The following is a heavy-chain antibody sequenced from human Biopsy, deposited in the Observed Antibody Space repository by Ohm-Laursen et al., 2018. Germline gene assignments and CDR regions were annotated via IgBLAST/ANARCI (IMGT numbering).Heavy chain of an antibody. D-gene: IGHD2-15*01. J-gene: IGHJ4*02. CDR1: TGNFDSYG. Sequence: SVKVSCKTSTGNFDSYGVTWVRQAPGQGLEWMGRIIPILRTTTYAPKFQGRVTFTADKSSSTAYLELSSLTSEDTAMFYCAREAIGYQLPCDDWGQGTLVTVSS. V-gene: IGHV1-69*04. CDR3: AREAIGYQLPCDD. CDR2: IIPILRTT.